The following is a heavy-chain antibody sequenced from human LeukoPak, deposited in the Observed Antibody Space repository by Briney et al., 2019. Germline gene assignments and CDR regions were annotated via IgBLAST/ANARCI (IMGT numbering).Heavy chain of an antibody. J-gene: IGHJ3*02. D-gene: IGHD3-22*01. CDR1: GGSISSYY. V-gene: IGHV4-4*07. CDR2: IYTSGNT. Sequence: SETLSLTCTVSGGSISSYYWSWIRQPAGKGLEWIGRIYTSGNTNYNPSLKSRVTMSVDTSKNQFSLKLSSVTAADTAVYYCARDQGTNYFDSSVLDAFDIWGQGTMVTVSS. CDR3: ARDQGTNYFDSSVLDAFDI.